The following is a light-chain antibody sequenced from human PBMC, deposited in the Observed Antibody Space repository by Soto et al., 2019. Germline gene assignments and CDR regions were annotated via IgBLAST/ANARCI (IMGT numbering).Light chain of an antibody. V-gene: IGKV3-15*01. J-gene: IGKJ1*01. Sequence: ETVMTQSPATLSVSPGERATLSCRASQTISSNLAWYQQKPGQAPRLLMFRTSTRATGIPARFSGSGSGTDFTLTISSLQSEDFAVYYCQQYDNWPWTFGQGTKVDIK. CDR1: QTISSN. CDR3: QQYDNWPWT. CDR2: RTS.